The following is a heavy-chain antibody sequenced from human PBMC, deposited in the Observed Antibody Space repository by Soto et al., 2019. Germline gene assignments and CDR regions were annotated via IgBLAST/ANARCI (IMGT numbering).Heavy chain of an antibody. J-gene: IGHJ4*02. CDR2: AAYSGGT. CDR3: AKVVVGATSHSDFDS. CDR1: GGSITNNNYF. V-gene: IGHV4-39*01. Sequence: SETLSLTCTVSGGSITNNNYFWGWVRQPPGKGLEWIGSAAYSGGTYKNPSLKSRVTVSVDTSKNQFSLKLTSVTAADTAVYYCAKVVVGATSHSDFDSWGQGTLVTVSS. D-gene: IGHD2-15*01.